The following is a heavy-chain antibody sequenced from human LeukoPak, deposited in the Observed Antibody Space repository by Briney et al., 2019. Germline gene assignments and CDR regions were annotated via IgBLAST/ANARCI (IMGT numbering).Heavy chain of an antibody. V-gene: IGHV1-18*01. CDR2: ISAYNGNT. CDR1: GSTFASYG. J-gene: IGHJ5*02. CDR3: ARSWNSWFDP. Sequence: GASVKVSSKPAGSTFASYGISWVRQAPGHGLEWMGWISAYNGNTNYAQKLHGRVTMTTDTSTSTAYRELRSLRSDDTAVYYCARSWNSWFDPGGQGTLVTVSS. D-gene: IGHD3-3*01.